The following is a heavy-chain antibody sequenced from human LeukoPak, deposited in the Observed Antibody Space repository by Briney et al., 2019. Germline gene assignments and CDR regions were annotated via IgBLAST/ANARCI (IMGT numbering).Heavy chain of an antibody. J-gene: IGHJ4*02. Sequence: GGSLRLSCAASGFTFSSCWMSWVRQAPGKGLEWVANIKQDGSEKYYVDSVKGRLTISRDNAMNSLYLQMNSLRAEDTAVYYCARLRGSYSSDYWGQGTLVTVSS. V-gene: IGHV3-7*01. CDR2: IKQDGSEK. D-gene: IGHD1-26*01. CDR3: ARLRGSYSSDY. CDR1: GFTFSSCW.